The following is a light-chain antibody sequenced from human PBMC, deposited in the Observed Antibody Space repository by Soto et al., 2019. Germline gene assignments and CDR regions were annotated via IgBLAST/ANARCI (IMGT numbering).Light chain of an antibody. CDR3: QKYNSLPFT. Sequence: EIVMTQSPATLSVSPGERATLSCRASQSVGSNLAWYQQKPGQAPRLLIYGASTRATGIPARFSGSGSGTEFTLTISSLQSEDFAVYYCQKYNSLPFTFGPGTKVEIQ. J-gene: IGKJ3*01. V-gene: IGKV3-15*01. CDR2: GAS. CDR1: QSVGSN.